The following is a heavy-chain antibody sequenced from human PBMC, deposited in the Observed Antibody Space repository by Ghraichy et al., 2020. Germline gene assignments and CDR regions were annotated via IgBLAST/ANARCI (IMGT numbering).Heavy chain of an antibody. CDR1: EFTFRSYW. CDR3: VRVSGWGSNWYFDL. V-gene: IGHV3-7*03. J-gene: IGHJ2*01. CDR2: IKEDESEN. D-gene: IGHD6-25*01. Sequence: GGSLRLSCEASEFTFRSYWMIWIRQAPGKGLEWVATIKEDESENYYVDSVKGRFTISRDNAKNSLYLQMNSLRAEDTGLYYCVRVSGWGSNWYFDLWGRGTRVTVS.